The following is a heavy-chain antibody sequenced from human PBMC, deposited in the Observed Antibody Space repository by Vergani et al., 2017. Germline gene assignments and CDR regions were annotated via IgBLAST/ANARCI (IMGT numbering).Heavy chain of an antibody. CDR3: ARDREVYYDILTGYYFPYYGMDV. J-gene: IGHJ6*02. D-gene: IGHD3-9*01. V-gene: IGHV1-69*13. Sequence: QVQLVQSGAEVKKPGSSVKVSCKASGGTFSSYAISWVRQAPGQGLDWMGRIIPIFGTANYAQKFQGRVTITADESTSTAYMELSSLRSEDTAVYYCARDREVYYDILTGYYFPYYGMDVWGQGTTVTVSS. CDR1: GGTFSSYA. CDR2: IIPIFGTA.